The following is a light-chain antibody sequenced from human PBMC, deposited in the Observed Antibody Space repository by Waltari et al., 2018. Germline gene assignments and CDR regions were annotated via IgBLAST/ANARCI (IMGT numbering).Light chain of an antibody. V-gene: IGKV4-1*01. CDR3: QQYYNTPRT. J-gene: IGKJ1*01. CDR1: QSVLYSSNNKNY. CDR2: WAS. Sequence: DIVMTQSPDSLAVSLGERATLNCESSQSVLYSSNNKNYLAWYQQKPGQPPKLLIYWASTRESGVPDRFSGGGSGTEFTLTINSLQAEDVGVYYCQQYYNTPRTFGQGTKVEVK.